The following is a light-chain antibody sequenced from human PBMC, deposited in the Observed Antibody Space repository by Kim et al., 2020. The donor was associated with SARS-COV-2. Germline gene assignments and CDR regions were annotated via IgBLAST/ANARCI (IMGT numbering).Light chain of an antibody. CDR3: QHYGGSLT. Sequence: LSPGGSATLSCRASQSVDSRSLAWYQQKPGQSPRVLMYGTSNRAAGIPDRFSGSGSGTDFSLIISRLEPEDFAVYYCQHYGGSLTFGGGTKVDIK. V-gene: IGKV3-20*01. J-gene: IGKJ4*01. CDR1: QSVDSRS. CDR2: GTS.